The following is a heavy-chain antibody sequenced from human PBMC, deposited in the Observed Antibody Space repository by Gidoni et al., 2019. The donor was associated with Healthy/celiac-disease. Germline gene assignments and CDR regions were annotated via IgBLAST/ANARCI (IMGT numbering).Heavy chain of an antibody. CDR1: GGSFSGYY. CDR3: ARSRYSGGSYYYYYGMDV. Sequence: QVQLQQWGAGLLKPSETLSLTCAVYGGSFSGYYWSWISKPPGRGLEWIGEINHSGSTNYNPSLKSRVTISVDTSKNQFSLKLSSVTAAYTAVYYCARSRYSGGSYYYYYGMDVWGQGTTVTVSS. CDR2: INHSGST. J-gene: IGHJ6*02. D-gene: IGHD1-26*01. V-gene: IGHV4-34*01.